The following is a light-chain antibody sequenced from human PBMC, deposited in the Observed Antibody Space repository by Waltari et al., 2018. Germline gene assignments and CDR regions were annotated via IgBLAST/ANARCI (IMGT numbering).Light chain of an antibody. CDR2: RDT. CDR3: QSTDSSGSFVV. V-gene: IGLV3-25*03. J-gene: IGLJ2*01. CDR1: ALPNEF. Sequence: SYELTQPPSVSVSPGQTARITCSGDALPNEFTSWYQQKPGQAPILLMFRDTKRPSGIPERFSGSSSGTIVTLTITGVQAEDEADYYCQSTDSSGSFVVFGGGTKLTVL.